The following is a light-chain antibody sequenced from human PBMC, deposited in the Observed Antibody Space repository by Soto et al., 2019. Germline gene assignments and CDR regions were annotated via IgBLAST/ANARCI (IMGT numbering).Light chain of an antibody. V-gene: IGKV3-15*01. CDR2: GAS. CDR3: QQYNNWPPT. J-gene: IGKJ1*01. Sequence: EIVITQSPPTLSVSPGERATLSGRASQSVSSNLAWYQQKPGQAPRLLIYGASTRATGIPARFSGSGSGTEFTLTISSLQSEDFAVYYCQQYNNWPPTFGQGTKVDI. CDR1: QSVSSN.